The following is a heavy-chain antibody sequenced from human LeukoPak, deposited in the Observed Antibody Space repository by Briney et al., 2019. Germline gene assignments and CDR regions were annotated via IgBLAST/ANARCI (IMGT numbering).Heavy chain of an antibody. Sequence: PSETLSLTCAVYGGSFSGYYWSWIRQPPGKGLEWIGEINHSGSTNYNPSLKSRVTISVDTSKNQFSLKLSSVAAADTAVYYCAGSPPPPFVDIVVTEDYWGQGTLVTVSS. CDR2: INHSGST. J-gene: IGHJ4*02. D-gene: IGHD5-12*01. CDR3: AGSPPPPFVDIVVTEDY. V-gene: IGHV4-34*01. CDR1: GGSFSGYY.